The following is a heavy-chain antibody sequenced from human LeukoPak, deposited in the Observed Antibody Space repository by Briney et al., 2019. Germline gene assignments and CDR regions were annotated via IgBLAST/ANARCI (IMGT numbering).Heavy chain of an antibody. Sequence: GGSLRLSCAASGFTFSSYAMSWVRQAPGKGLEWVSATSGSGDSTYYADSVKGRFTISRDNSKNTLYLQMSSLRAEDTAVYHCAKRRVAGYSPSDYWGQGTLVTVSS. V-gene: IGHV3-23*01. CDR1: GFTFSSYA. CDR2: TSGSGDST. D-gene: IGHD3-9*01. CDR3: AKRRVAGYSPSDY. J-gene: IGHJ4*02.